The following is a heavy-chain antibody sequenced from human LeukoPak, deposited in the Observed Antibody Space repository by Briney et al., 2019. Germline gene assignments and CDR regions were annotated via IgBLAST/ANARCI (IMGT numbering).Heavy chain of an antibody. Sequence: ASVKVSCKASGGTFSSYAISWVRQAPGQGLEWMGRIIPILGIANYAQKFQGRVTITADESTSTAYMELSSLRSEDTAVYYCAFFEYQLPVDYYYYYGMDVWGQGTTVTVSS. J-gene: IGHJ6*02. CDR2: IIPILGIA. CDR3: AFFEYQLPVDYYYYYGMDV. V-gene: IGHV1-69*04. D-gene: IGHD2-2*01. CDR1: GGTFSSYA.